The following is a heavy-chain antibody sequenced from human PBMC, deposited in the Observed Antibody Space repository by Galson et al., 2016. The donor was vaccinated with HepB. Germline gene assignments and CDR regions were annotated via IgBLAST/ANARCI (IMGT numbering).Heavy chain of an antibody. D-gene: IGHD2-21*01. CDR1: GGSISSSSYY. CDR3: ASHCGGDCYNNLADAFDI. CDR2: VYYSGTA. J-gene: IGHJ3*02. V-gene: IGHV4-39*01. Sequence: ETLSLTCTVSGGSISSSSYYWGWIRQPPGKGLEWIGSVYYSGTAYYDPSLKSRVSISVDTSKNQFSLRLSSVTAGDTAVYFCASHCGGDCYNNLADAFDIWGRGTMVTVSS.